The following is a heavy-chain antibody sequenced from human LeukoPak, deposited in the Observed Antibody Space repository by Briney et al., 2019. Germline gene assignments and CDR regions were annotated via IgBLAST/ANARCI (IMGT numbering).Heavy chain of an antibody. J-gene: IGHJ4*02. CDR1: GFTFSSYS. CDR2: ISSSSSYI. CDR3: ARDITDGATYFDY. D-gene: IGHD4-17*01. Sequence: GGSLRLSCAASGFTFSSYSMNWVRQAPGKGLEWVSSISSSSSYIYYADSVTGRFTISRDNAKNSLYLQMNSLRAEDTAVYYCARDITDGATYFDYWGQGTLVTVSS. V-gene: IGHV3-21*01.